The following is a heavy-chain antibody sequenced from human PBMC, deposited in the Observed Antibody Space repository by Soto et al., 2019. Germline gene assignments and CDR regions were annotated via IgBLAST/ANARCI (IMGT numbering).Heavy chain of an antibody. J-gene: IGHJ6*02. Sequence: GQPMKISWSGSEGSCTNHLIGRVRKMTGKGLEWMGILYPGDSDTRYSPSFQGQVTISADKSISTAYQQWSSLKAADTAMYYCERERYDPTPVYYYYGMDVWGQGITGTVSS. D-gene: IGHD2-15*01. V-gene: IGHV5-51*01. CDR1: EGSCTNHL. CDR3: ERERYDPTPVYYYYGMDV. CDR2: LYPGDSDT.